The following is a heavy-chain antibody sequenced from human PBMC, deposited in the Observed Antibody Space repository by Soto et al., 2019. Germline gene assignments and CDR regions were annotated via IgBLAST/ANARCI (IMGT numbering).Heavy chain of an antibody. CDR3: ARGVVLELRPYGGMDV. J-gene: IGHJ6*02. D-gene: IGHD1-7*01. Sequence: QVQLQESGPGLVKPSQTLSLTYTVSGGSISSGDYYWSWIRQPPGKGLEWIGYIYYSGSTYYNPSLKSRVTISVDTSKNQFSLKLSSVTAADTAVYYCARGVVLELRPYGGMDVWGQGTTVTVSS. CDR2: IYYSGST. V-gene: IGHV4-30-4*01. CDR1: GGSISSGDYY.